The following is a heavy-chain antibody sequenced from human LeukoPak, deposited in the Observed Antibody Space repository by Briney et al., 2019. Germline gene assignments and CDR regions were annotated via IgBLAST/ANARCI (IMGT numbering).Heavy chain of an antibody. V-gene: IGHV3-30*03. J-gene: IGHJ4*02. Sequence: GGSLRLSCAASEFTFSSYGMHWVRQAPGKGLEWVAVISYDGSNKYYVDSVKGRFTISRDNSKNTLYLQMNSLRAEDTAVYYCAGSLWFGELAPFGYWGQGTLVTVSS. CDR1: EFTFSSYG. CDR2: ISYDGSNK. CDR3: AGSLWFGELAPFGY. D-gene: IGHD3-10*01.